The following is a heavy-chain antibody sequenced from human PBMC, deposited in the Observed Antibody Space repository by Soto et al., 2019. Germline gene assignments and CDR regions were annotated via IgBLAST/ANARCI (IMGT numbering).Heavy chain of an antibody. CDR2: TSASSSSI. CDR1: GFNFITYS. Sequence: DVQLVESGGGLVKPGGSLRLSCAASGFNFITYSMNWVRQAPGKGLEWVSSTSASSSSIHYAESVKGRFTVSRDNAKNSLYLQMNSLRAEDTALYYCVRDAYNRDAFDIWGQGTIVTVSS. J-gene: IGHJ3*02. D-gene: IGHD1-20*01. V-gene: IGHV3-21*01. CDR3: VRDAYNRDAFDI.